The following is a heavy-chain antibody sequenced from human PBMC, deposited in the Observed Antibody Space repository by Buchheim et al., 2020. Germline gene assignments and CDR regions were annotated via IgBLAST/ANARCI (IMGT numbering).Heavy chain of an antibody. V-gene: IGHV3-33*08. J-gene: IGHJ6*02. D-gene: IGHD2/OR15-2a*01. Sequence: QVQLVESGGGVVQPGRSLRLSCAASGFTFSSYAMHWVRQAPGKGLEWVAVIWYDGSNKYYADSVKGRFTISRDNSKNTLYLQMNSLRAEDTAVYYCARPFMAYYYYYGMDVWGQGTT. CDR3: ARPFMAYYYYYGMDV. CDR2: IWYDGSNK. CDR1: GFTFSSYA.